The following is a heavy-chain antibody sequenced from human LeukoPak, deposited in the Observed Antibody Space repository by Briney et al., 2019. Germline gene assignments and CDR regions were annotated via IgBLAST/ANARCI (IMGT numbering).Heavy chain of an antibody. J-gene: IGHJ4*02. CDR3: AKGQQLIRGGYFDY. CDR1: GLSFSNYA. D-gene: IGHD6-13*01. CDR2: HSASGGST. V-gene: IGHV3-23*01. Sequence: GGSLRLSCAASGLSFSNYAMSWVRQAPGKGLEWVSVHSASGGSTYFADSVKGRFTISRDNSKKTLYLQMNSLRAEDTAVYFCAKGQQLIRGGYFDYWGQGTLVTVSS.